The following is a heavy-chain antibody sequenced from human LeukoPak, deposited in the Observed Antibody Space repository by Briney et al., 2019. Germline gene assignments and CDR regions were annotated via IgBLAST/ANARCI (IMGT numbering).Heavy chain of an antibody. D-gene: IGHD3-10*01. Sequence: PGGSLRLSCVVSGFSFRNYGMHWVRQAPGQGLEWVAVIWSDGNTKYYADSVKGRFTISRDNSKNTLYLEVNSLKAEDTAVYYCAREGGSGTPHFYLDYWGLGALVTVSS. J-gene: IGHJ4*02. CDR1: GFSFRNYG. CDR2: IWSDGNTK. V-gene: IGHV3-33*01. CDR3: AREGGSGTPHFYLDY.